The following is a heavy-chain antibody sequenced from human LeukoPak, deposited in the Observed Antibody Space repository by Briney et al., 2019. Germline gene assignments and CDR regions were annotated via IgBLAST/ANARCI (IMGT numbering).Heavy chain of an antibody. Sequence: PSETLSLTCTVSGGSMSSYYWNWIRQPPGKGPEWIGYIYYSGSTNYNPSLKSRATISVDTSKNQFSLKLSSVTAADTAVYYCARSGYSYDLVDYWGQGTLVTVSS. CDR2: IYYSGST. CDR1: GGSMSSYY. D-gene: IGHD5-18*01. CDR3: ARSGYSYDLVDY. J-gene: IGHJ4*02. V-gene: IGHV4-59*08.